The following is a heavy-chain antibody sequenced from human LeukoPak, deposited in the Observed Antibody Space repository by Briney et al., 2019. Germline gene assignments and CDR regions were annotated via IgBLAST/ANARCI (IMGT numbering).Heavy chain of an antibody. D-gene: IGHD2-21*02. Sequence: GGSLRLSCTASGFTFSTYWMTWVRQAPGKGLEWVASINQDENHRHYAPSARGRFTISRDNAKNSLLLQMNSLTAEDTAIYYCARSGPQAPDCYHYWGQGTQVTVSS. CDR3: ARSGPQAPDCYHY. CDR1: GFTFSTYW. CDR2: INQDENHR. V-gene: IGHV3-7*03. J-gene: IGHJ4*02.